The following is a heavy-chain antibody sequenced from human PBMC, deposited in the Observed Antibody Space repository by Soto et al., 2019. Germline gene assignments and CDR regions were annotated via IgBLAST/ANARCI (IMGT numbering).Heavy chain of an antibody. CDR3: ARESEDLTSNFDY. V-gene: IGHV3-21*06. CDR1: GFTFNRYS. Sequence: GGSLRLSCAASGFTFNRYSMNWVRQAQGQGLEWVSSISSTTNYIYYGDSMKGRFTISRDNAKNSLYLEMNSLRAEDTAVYYCARESEDLTSNFDYWGQGTLVTVSS. CDR2: ISSTTNYI. J-gene: IGHJ4*02.